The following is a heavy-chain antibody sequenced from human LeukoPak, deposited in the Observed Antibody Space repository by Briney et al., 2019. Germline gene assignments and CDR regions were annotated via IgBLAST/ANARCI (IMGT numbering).Heavy chain of an antibody. J-gene: IGHJ4*02. Sequence: GGSLRLSCAASGFTFSSSGMHWVRQTPDKGLEWVAVISYDGSNKYYTDSVKGRFSISRDNSKNTLSLQMNSLRAEDTAAYYCVRSSIVGATTWGQGTLVTVSS. CDR2: ISYDGSNK. D-gene: IGHD1-26*01. CDR3: VRSSIVGATT. V-gene: IGHV3-30*03. CDR1: GFTFSSSG.